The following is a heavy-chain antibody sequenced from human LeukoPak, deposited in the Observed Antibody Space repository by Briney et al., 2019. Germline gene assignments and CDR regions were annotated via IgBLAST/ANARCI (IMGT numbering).Heavy chain of an antibody. J-gene: IGHJ4*02. CDR1: GYTFTSYG. CDR2: ISANNANR. D-gene: IGHD6-19*01. Sequence: ASVKVSFKASGYTFTSYGISWVRQAPGQGREGMGWISANNANRNYAQNLQGRVTMTTDTSTSTAYMELRSLRSDDTAVYYCARKMGSSSGWHQVFDYWGQGTLVTVSS. CDR3: ARKMGSSSGWHQVFDY. V-gene: IGHV1-18*04.